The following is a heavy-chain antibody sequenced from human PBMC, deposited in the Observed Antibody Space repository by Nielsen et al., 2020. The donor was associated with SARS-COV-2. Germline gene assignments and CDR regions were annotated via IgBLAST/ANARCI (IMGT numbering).Heavy chain of an antibody. CDR1: GFTFSSYW. D-gene: IGHD1-1*01. V-gene: IGHV3-7*05. J-gene: IGHJ4*02. CDR2: IKQDGSEK. Sequence: GGSLRLSCAASGFTFSSYWMSWVRQAPGKGLEWVANIKQDGSEKYYVDSVKGRFTISRDNAKNSLYLQMNSLRAEDTAVYYCAKGDGNNWSPFLYLDYWGQGTLVTVSS. CDR3: AKGDGNNWSPFLYLDY.